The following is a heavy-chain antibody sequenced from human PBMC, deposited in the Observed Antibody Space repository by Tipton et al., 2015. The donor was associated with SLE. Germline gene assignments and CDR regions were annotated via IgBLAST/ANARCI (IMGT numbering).Heavy chain of an antibody. CDR3: ARDLKGLGTYNWFDP. D-gene: IGHD7-27*01. CDR1: GYSISSGYY. CDR2: IYHSGST. J-gene: IGHJ5*02. V-gene: IGHV4-38-2*02. Sequence: TLSLTCTVSGYSISSGYYWGWIRQPPGKGLEWIGSIYHSGSTYYNLSLKSRVTISVDTSKNQFSLKLSSVTAADTAVYYCARDLKGLGTYNWFDPWGQGTLVTVSS.